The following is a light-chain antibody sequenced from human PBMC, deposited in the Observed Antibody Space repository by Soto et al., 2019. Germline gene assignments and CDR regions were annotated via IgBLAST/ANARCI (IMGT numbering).Light chain of an antibody. Sequence: IVLTQSPATLSLSPGERATLSCRASQSVSSYLAWYQQQPGQAPRLLIYDASNRATGIPARFSGSGSGTDFTLTISSLEPEDFAVYYCQQRSNWPGLTFGGGTKVEIK. V-gene: IGKV3-11*01. CDR2: DAS. CDR1: QSVSSY. CDR3: QQRSNWPGLT. J-gene: IGKJ4*01.